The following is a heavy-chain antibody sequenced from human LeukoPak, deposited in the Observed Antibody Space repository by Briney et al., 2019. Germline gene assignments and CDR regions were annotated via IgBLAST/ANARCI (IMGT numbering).Heavy chain of an antibody. CDR3: AKVGSGYYDFWSGPSPAPPADY. D-gene: IGHD3-3*01. CDR1: GFTFSSYA. V-gene: IGHV3-23*01. Sequence: GGSLGLSCAASGFTFSSYAMSWVRQAPVKGLEWVSAISGSGGSIYYADSVKGRFTISRDNSKNTLYLQMNSLRAEDTAVYYCAKVGSGYYDFWSGPSPAPPADYWGQGTLVTVSS. J-gene: IGHJ4*02. CDR2: ISGSGGSI.